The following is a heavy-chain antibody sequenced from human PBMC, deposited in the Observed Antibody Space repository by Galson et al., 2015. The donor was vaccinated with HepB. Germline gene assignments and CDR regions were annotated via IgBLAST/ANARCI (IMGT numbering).Heavy chain of an antibody. CDR1: GGTFSSYA. V-gene: IGHV1-69*04. CDR2: IIPILGIA. J-gene: IGHJ5*02. Sequence: SVKVSCKASGGTFSSYAISWVRQAPGQGLERMGRIIPILGIANYAQKFQGRVTITADKSTSTAYMELSSLRSEDTAVYYCARAIKDSRWFDPWGQGTLVTVSS. D-gene: IGHD3-22*01. CDR3: ARAIKDSRWFDP.